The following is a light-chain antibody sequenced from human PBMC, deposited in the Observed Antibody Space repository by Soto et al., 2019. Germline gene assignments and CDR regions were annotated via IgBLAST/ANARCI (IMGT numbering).Light chain of an antibody. CDR1: QGVSSTY. CDR3: QQFGGSSRT. V-gene: IGKV3-20*01. CDR2: GAS. Sequence: EIVLTQSPGTLSLSPGERATLSCRGSQGVSSTYLAWYQQKPGQAPRLLIYGASFRATGIPDRFSGSGSGTVFTLTISRLEPEDFAVYYCQQFGGSSRTFGQGTKVEIK. J-gene: IGKJ1*01.